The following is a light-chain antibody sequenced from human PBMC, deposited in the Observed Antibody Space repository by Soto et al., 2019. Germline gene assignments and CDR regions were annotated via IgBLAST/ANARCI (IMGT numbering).Light chain of an antibody. CDR1: QSISSW. J-gene: IGKJ4*01. Sequence: DIQMTQSPSSVSASVGDTVAITCRASQSISSWLAWDQQRPGEAPKLLIYTGSILQVGVPSRFSGSGSGTDFILTIDNLQPEDFATYYCQQTHTFPLTLGGGTKVEIK. V-gene: IGKV1-12*01. CDR3: QQTHTFPLT. CDR2: TGS.